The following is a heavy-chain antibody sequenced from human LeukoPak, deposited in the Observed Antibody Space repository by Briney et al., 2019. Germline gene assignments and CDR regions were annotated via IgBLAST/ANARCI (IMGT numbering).Heavy chain of an antibody. CDR2: IIPIFGTA. V-gene: IGHV1-69*13. CDR3: ARSIAAAGLYDAFDI. CDR1: GGTFISYA. J-gene: IGHJ3*02. Sequence: GASVKVSCKASGGTFISYAISWVRQAPGQGLEWMGGIIPIFGTANYAQKFQGRVTITADESTSTAYMELSSLRSEDTAVYYCARSIAAAGLYDAFDIWGQGTMVTVSS. D-gene: IGHD6-13*01.